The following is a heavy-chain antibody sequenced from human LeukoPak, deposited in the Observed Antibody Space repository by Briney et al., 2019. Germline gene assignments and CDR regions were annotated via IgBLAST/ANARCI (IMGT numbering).Heavy chain of an antibody. Sequence: ASVKFSGRASGYTFTSYGINWLGQAPGQGLEGWGWISAYNGNTNYAQKFQGRVTMTTDTSTSTASMELRSLRSDDTAVYYCACGYSYGSGTFDIWGQGTMVTVSS. V-gene: IGHV1-18*01. CDR1: GYTFTSYG. D-gene: IGHD5-18*01. CDR3: ACGYSYGSGTFDI. J-gene: IGHJ3*02. CDR2: ISAYNGNT.